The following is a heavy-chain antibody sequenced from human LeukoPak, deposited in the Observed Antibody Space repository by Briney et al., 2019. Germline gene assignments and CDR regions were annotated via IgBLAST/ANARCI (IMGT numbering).Heavy chain of an antibody. CDR2: IYDSGST. Sequence: SETLSLTCTVSGYSISSGYYWGWIRQPPGKGLEWIGSIYDSGSTNYNPTLKSRVTISVDTSKNQFSLKLSSVTAADTAVYYCAREKKPQRYYYDSSGYYFDYWGQGTLVTVSS. J-gene: IGHJ4*02. V-gene: IGHV4-38-2*02. CDR1: GYSISSGYY. D-gene: IGHD3-22*01. CDR3: AREKKPQRYYYDSSGYYFDY.